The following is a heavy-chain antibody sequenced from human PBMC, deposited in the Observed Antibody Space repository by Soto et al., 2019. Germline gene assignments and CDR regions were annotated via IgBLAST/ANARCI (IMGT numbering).Heavy chain of an antibody. CDR3: ARFLGDGYYNF. CDR2: ISISGNTI. CDR1: GFTLSDYY. D-gene: IGHD3-9*01. V-gene: IGHV3-11*01. J-gene: IGHJ4*02. Sequence: PGGSLRLSSAASGFTLSDYYMTCIRQAPGKGMEWVSDISISGNTIHYADSVRGRFTISRDNAKNSLWLQMNPLRAEDTAVYCCARFLGDGYYNFWGQGTLVTVAS.